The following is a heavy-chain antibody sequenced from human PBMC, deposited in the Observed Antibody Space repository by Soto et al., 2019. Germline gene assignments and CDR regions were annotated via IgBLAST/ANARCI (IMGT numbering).Heavy chain of an antibody. J-gene: IGHJ6*02. CDR3: ATTNIEAAGTGFYYYGMDV. CDR2: INPNSGGT. D-gene: IGHD6-13*01. CDR1: GYTFTGYY. Sequence: GASVKVSCKASGYTFTGYYMHWVRQAPGQGLEWMGWINPNSGGTNYAQKFQGWVTMTRDTSISTAYMELSRLRSDDTAVYYCATTNIEAAGTGFYYYGMDVWGQGTTVTVSS. V-gene: IGHV1-2*04.